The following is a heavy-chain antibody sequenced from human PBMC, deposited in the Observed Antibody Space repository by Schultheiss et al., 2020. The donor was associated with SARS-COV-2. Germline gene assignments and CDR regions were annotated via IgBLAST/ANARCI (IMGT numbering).Heavy chain of an antibody. D-gene: IGHD3-22*01. CDR1: GFTFSSYG. V-gene: IGHV3-33*01. Sequence: GGSLRLSCAASGFTFSSYGMHWVRQAPGKGLEWVAVIWYDGSNKYYADSVKGRFTISRDNSKNTLYLQMNSLRAEDTAVYYCARDPQDSSGYYYTHIDYWGQGTLVTVSS. J-gene: IGHJ4*02. CDR3: ARDPQDSSGYYYTHIDY. CDR2: IWYDGSNK.